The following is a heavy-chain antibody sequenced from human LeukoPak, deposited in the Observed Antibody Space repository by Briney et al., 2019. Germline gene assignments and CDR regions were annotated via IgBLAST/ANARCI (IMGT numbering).Heavy chain of an antibody. CDR1: GYTFTSYG. CDR3: AARSGTYPYYLDY. V-gene: IGHV1-18*04. CDR2: ISTYNGNT. D-gene: IGHD3-10*01. J-gene: IGHJ4*02. Sequence: ASVKVSCKASGYTFTSYGMSWVRQAPGQGREWMGWISTYNGNTNYAQKFQGRVTMTTDTSTNTAYMELRSLRSDDPAVYYCAARSGTYPYYLDYWGQGTLVTVSS.